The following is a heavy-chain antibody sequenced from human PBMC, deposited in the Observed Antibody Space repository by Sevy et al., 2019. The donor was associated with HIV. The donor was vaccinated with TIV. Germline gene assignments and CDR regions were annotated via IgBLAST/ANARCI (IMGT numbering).Heavy chain of an antibody. Sequence: GGSLRFSCAASGFTFSSFAMHWVRQAPGKGLEWVAVISYDGSNKYYTDSVKGRFTISRDNSKSTLYLQMNSLRADDTAVYYCARGYCSGGTCCFDYWGQGTLVTVSS. J-gene: IGHJ4*02. CDR2: ISYDGSNK. CDR3: ARGYCSGGTCCFDY. D-gene: IGHD2-15*01. V-gene: IGHV3-30-3*01. CDR1: GFTFSSFA.